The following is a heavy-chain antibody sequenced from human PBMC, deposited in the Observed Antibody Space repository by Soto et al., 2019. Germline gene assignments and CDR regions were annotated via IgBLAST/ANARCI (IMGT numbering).Heavy chain of an antibody. CDR1: GFDFSMSG. Sequence: QVHVVESGGGVVQPGRSLRLSCAASGFDFSMSGMHWVRQAPGKGLEWVALIWNSGSPQYYGDSVKGRFTISRDNSKNMVFLQMSSLRAEDTGVYYCARAFQRGYSGAPFDSWGQGALVTVSS. V-gene: IGHV3-33*01. J-gene: IGHJ5*01. CDR3: ARAFQRGYSGAPFDS. D-gene: IGHD5-12*01. CDR2: IWNSGSPQ.